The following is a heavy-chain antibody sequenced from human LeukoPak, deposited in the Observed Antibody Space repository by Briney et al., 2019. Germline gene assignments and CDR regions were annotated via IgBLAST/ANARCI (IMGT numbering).Heavy chain of an antibody. CDR2: ISHDGSNK. D-gene: IGHD3-10*01. Sequence: GGSLRLSCAASGFTFSSYAMHWVRQAPGKGLEWVAVISHDGSNKYYADSVKGRFTISRDNSKNTLYLQMNSLRAEDTAVYYCARDQVREDWYYGSGSYTGPDYWGQGTLVTVSS. CDR3: ARDQVREDWYYGSGSYTGPDY. CDR1: GFTFSSYA. V-gene: IGHV3-30*04. J-gene: IGHJ4*02.